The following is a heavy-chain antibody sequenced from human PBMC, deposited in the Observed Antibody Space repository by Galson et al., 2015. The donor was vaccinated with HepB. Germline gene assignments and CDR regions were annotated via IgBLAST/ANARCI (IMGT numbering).Heavy chain of an antibody. V-gene: IGHV3-7*01. Sequence: SLRLSCAASGFTFSTFWMTWVRQAPGKGLEWVANIKQDGSEKYYVDSVKGRLTISRDNARNSLYLQMNSLRAEDTAVYYCVRHLDGYAYYYGLDVWGQGTTVTVSS. CDR2: IKQDGSEK. J-gene: IGHJ6*02. CDR3: VRHLDGYAYYYGLDV. CDR1: GFTFSTFW. D-gene: IGHD3-16*01.